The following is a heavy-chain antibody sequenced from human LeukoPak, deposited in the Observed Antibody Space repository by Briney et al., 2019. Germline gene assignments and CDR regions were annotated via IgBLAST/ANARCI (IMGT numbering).Heavy chain of an antibody. CDR1: GFTFSSYA. CDR2: ISGSGGST. V-gene: IGHV3-23*01. Sequence: GGSLRLSCAASGFTFSSYAMSWVRQAPGKGLEWVSAISGSGGSTYYADSVKGRFTISRDNSKNTLYLQMNSLRAEDTAVYYCARDLGDILTYFDYWGQGTLVTVSS. J-gene: IGHJ4*02. D-gene: IGHD3-9*01. CDR3: ARDLGDILTYFDY.